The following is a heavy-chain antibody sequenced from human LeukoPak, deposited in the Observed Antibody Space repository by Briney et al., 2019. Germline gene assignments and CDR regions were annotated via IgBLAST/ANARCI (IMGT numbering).Heavy chain of an antibody. V-gene: IGHV3-23*01. J-gene: IGHJ4*02. CDR3: TTGLSPGADY. CDR2: ITGSGGST. Sequence: GGSLRLSCVASGLTFSSHAMTWVRQTPEKGLEWVSGITGSGGSTYHAESVKGRFTISRDNSKNTLYLQMNSLKTEDTAVYYCTTGLSPGADYWGQGTLVTVSS. CDR1: GLTFSSHA. D-gene: IGHD3-10*01.